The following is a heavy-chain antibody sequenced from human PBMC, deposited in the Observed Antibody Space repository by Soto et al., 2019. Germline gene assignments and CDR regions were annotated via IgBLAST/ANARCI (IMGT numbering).Heavy chain of an antibody. V-gene: IGHV3-33*01. J-gene: IGHJ4*02. D-gene: IGHD6-25*01. Sequence: QVQLVESGGGVGQPGRSLTLSCVASGFTFSNYGMHWVRQAPGKGLEWVAVIWYHGNNKYYADSVRGRFTISRDNSKNTLYLQMNSLRAEDTAVYYCARDGHIAAATAVGNYFDFWGQGALVTVSS. CDR3: ARDGHIAAATAVGNYFDF. CDR2: IWYHGNNK. CDR1: GFTFSNYG.